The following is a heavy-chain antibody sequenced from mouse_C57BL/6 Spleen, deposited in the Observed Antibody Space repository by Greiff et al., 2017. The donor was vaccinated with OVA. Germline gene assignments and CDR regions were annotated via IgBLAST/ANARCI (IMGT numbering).Heavy chain of an antibody. CDR2: ISSGGSYT. Sequence: EVKLVESGGDLVKPGGSLKLSCAASGFTFSSYGMSWVRQTPDKRLEWVATISSGGSYTYYPDSVKGRFTISRDNAKNTLYLQMSSLKSEDTAMYYCARTTVVECYFDYWGQGTTLTVSS. V-gene: IGHV5-6*01. CDR1: GFTFSSYG. CDR3: ARTTVVECYFDY. J-gene: IGHJ2*01. D-gene: IGHD1-1*01.